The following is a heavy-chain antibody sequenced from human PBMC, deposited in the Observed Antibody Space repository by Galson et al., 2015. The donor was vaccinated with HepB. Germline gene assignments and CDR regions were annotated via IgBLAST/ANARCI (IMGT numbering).Heavy chain of an antibody. CDR2: IKQDGSEK. J-gene: IGHJ6*03. V-gene: IGHV3-7*01. CDR1: GFTFSSYW. CDR3: AREDIVVAYSYYYYYMDV. D-gene: IGHD2-2*01. Sequence: SLRLSCAASGFTFSSYWMSWVRQAPGKGLEWVANIKQDGSEKYYVDSVKGRFTISRDNAKNSLYLQMNSLRAEDTAVYYCAREDIVVAYSYYYYYMDVWGKGTTVTVSS.